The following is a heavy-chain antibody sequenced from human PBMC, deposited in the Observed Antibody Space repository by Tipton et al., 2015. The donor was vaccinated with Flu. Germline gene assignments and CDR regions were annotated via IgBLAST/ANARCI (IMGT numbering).Heavy chain of an antibody. CDR1: GFTFSSYG. V-gene: IGHV3-33*01. CDR2: IWYDGSNK. D-gene: IGHD3-22*01. CDR3: ARDRNDYYDSSGYVLGCDIDY. Sequence: QLVQSGGGVVQPGRSLRLSCAASGFTFSSYGMHWVRQAPGKGLEWVAVIWYDGSNKYYADSVKGRFTISRDNSKNTLYLQMNSLRAEDTAVYYCARDRNDYYDSSGYVLGCDIDYWGQGTLVTVSS. J-gene: IGHJ4*02.